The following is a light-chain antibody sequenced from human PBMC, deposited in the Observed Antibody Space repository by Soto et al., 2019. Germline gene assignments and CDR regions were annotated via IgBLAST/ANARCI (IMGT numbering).Light chain of an antibody. CDR2: DAS. J-gene: IGKJ2*01. V-gene: IGKV1-33*01. Sequence: DIQMTQSPSSLSASVGDRVTITCQASQDISNYLNWYQQKPGKAPTLLIYDASNLETGVPSRFSGSGSGKDFTFTISSLQPEDIATFYCQQYDNLPYTFGPGTKLQ. CDR1: QDISNY. CDR3: QQYDNLPYT.